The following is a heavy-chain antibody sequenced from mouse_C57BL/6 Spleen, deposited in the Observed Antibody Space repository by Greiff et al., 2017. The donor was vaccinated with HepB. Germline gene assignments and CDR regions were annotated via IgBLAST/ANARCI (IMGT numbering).Heavy chain of an antibody. CDR3: TTGGLPFPLDF. V-gene: IGHV14-1*01. CDR2: IDPEDGDT. Sequence: EVKLVESGAELVRPGASVKLSCTASGFNIKDYYMHWVKQRPEQGLEWIGRIDPEDGDTKYAPKFQGKATMTADTPSNTAYLQLSSLTSEDTAVYYCTTGGLPFPLDFWGTGTTVTVSS. J-gene: IGHJ1*03. D-gene: IGHD2-10*01. CDR1: GFNIKDYY.